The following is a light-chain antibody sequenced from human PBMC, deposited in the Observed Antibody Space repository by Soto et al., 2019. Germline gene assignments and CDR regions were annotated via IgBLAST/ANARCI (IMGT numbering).Light chain of an antibody. Sequence: PGERATLSCRASQSVSSSYLAWYQQKPGQPPRLLIYSTSSRATGXPXXXXXXGFGTDFTLTISTLEPEDFAAYYXXXXXXSLTFGGGTKVEIK. J-gene: IGKJ4*01. CDR1: QSVSSSY. CDR3: XXXXXSLT. CDR2: STS. V-gene: IGKV3-20*01.